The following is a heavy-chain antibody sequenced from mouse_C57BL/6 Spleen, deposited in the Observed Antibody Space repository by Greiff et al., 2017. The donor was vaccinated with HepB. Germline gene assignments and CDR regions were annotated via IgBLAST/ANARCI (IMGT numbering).Heavy chain of an antibody. V-gene: IGHV1-82*01. D-gene: IGHD2-4*01. CDR3: ARVYDYDVPPWFAY. CDR1: GYAFSSSW. Sequence: VQLQQSGPELVKPGASVKISCKASGYAFSSSWMNWVKQRPGKGLEWIGRIYPGDGDTNYNGKFKGKATLTADKSSSTAYMQLSSLTSEDSAVYFWARVYDYDVPPWFAYWGQGTLVTVSA. J-gene: IGHJ3*01. CDR2: IYPGDGDT.